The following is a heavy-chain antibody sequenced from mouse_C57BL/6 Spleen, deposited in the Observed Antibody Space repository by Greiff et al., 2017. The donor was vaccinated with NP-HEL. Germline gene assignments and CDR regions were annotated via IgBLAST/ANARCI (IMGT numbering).Heavy chain of an antibody. CDR2: IYPGDGDT. CDR3: ARSGPSPWFAY. V-gene: IGHV1-80*01. J-gene: IGHJ3*01. D-gene: IGHD2-10*02. CDR1: GYAFSSYW. Sequence: QVQLKESGAELVKPGASVKISCKASGYAFSSYWMNWVKQRPGKGLEWIGQIYPGDGDTNYNGKFKGKATLTADKSSSTAYMQLSSLTSEDSAVYFCARSGPSPWFAYWGQGTLVTVSA.